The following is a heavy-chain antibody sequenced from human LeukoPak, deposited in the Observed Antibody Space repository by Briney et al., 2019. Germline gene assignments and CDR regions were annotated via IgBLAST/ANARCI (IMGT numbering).Heavy chain of an antibody. Sequence: PSETLSLTCTVSGGSISSHYWSWIRQPPGKGLEWIGYIYYSGSTNYNPSLKSRVTISVDTSKNQFSLKLSSVTAADTAVYYCARHLMVRGVITIYYYYGMDVWGQGTTVTVSS. CDR3: ARHLMVRGVITIYYYYGMDV. V-gene: IGHV4-59*11. J-gene: IGHJ6*02. D-gene: IGHD3-10*01. CDR2: IYYSGST. CDR1: GGSISSHY.